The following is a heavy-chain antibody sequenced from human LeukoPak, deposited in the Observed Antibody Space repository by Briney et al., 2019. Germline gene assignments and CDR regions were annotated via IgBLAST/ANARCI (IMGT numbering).Heavy chain of an antibody. Sequence: PSETLSLTCTVSGGSISSGGYYWSWIRQHPGKGLEWIGYIYYSGSTYYNPSLKSRVTISVDTSKNQFSLKLSSVTAADTAVYYCARDRAMPTAPGYWFDPWGQGTLVTVSS. V-gene: IGHV4-31*03. CDR2: IYYSGST. D-gene: IGHD2-2*01. J-gene: IGHJ5*02. CDR3: ARDRAMPTAPGYWFDP. CDR1: GGSISSGGYY.